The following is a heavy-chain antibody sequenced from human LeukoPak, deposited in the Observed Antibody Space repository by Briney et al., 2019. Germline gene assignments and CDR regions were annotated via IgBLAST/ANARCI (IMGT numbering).Heavy chain of an antibody. J-gene: IGHJ4*02. CDR1: GFTFSSYS. V-gene: IGHV3-21*01. CDR2: ISGSSTYI. D-gene: IGHD1-1*01. CDR3: ARDPYRTDAVY. Sequence: GGSLRLSCAASGFTFSSYSMNWVRQAPGKGLEWVSSISGSSTYIYYAGSVKGRFTISRDNAKNSLYLQMNSLRAEDTAVYYCARDPYRTDAVYWGQGTLVTVSS.